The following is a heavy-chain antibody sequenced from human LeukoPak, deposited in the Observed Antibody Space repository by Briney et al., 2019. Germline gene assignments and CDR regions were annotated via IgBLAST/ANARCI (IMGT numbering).Heavy chain of an antibody. J-gene: IGHJ3*02. V-gene: IGHV1-18*01. Sequence: ASVTVSCKASGYTFTSYGISWVRQAPGQGLEWMGWVSAYNGNTNYAQKLQGRVTMTTDTSTSTAYMELRSLRSDDTAAYYCPASAEYQLLLDIWGQGTMVTVSS. D-gene: IGHD2-2*01. CDR1: GYTFTSYG. CDR3: PASAEYQLLLDI. CDR2: VSAYNGNT.